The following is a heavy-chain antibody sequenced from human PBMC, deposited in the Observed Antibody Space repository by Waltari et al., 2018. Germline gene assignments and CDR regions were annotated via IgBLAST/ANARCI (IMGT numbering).Heavy chain of an antibody. D-gene: IGHD3-22*01. CDR3: ATAPYYYDSSGYYYGGN. V-gene: IGHV1-69-2*01. J-gene: IGHJ4*02. CDR2: VDPEDGET. CDR1: GYTFTDYY. Sequence: EVQLVQYGAEVKKPGATVKISCKVYGYTFTDYYMHWGQQAHGKGLEWMGLVDPEDGETIYAEKFQGRVTITADTSTDTAYMELSSLRSEDTAVYYCATAPYYYDSSGYYYGGNWGQGTLVTVSS.